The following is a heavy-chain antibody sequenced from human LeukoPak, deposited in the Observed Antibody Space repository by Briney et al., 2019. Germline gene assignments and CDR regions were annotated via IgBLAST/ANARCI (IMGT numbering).Heavy chain of an antibody. CDR3: ATGSSSSVFDY. V-gene: IGHV1-46*01. J-gene: IGHJ4*02. CDR2: INPSGGST. Sequence: ASVKVSCKASGYTFTSYYLHWVRQAPGQGLEWMGIINPSGGSTSYAQKFQGRVTMTRDMSTSTVYMELSSLRSEDTAVYYCATGSSSSVFDYWGQGTLVTVSS. D-gene: IGHD6-6*01. CDR1: GYTFTSYY.